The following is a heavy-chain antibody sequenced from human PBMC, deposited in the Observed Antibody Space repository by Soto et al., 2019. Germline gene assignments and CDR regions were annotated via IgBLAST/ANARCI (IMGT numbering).Heavy chain of an antibody. CDR2: IYSCGTT. J-gene: IGHJ4*02. D-gene: IGHD6-13*01. CDR1: GVSISSYH. Sequence: SGTLSLPCTVSGVSISSYHWSWIRQPPGKGLEWVGYIYSCGTTNYNPSLKSRVTISVYTSKNQFSLKLSSVTAADTAVYDCAREQLGGIDYWGQGTLVTV. CDR3: AREQLGGIDY. V-gene: IGHV4-59*01.